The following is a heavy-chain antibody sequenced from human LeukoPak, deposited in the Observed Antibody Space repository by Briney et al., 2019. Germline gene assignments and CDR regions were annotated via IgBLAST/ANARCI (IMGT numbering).Heavy chain of an antibody. V-gene: IGHV1-69*01. CDR2: IIPIFGTA. CDR3: ARDGYYYDSSGYYFDY. Sequence: SVKASCKASGGTFSSYAISWVRQAPGPGLEWMGGIIPIFGTANYAQKFQGRVTITADESTSTAYMELSSLRSEDTAVYYCARDGYYYDSSGYYFDYWGQGTLVTVSS. J-gene: IGHJ4*02. D-gene: IGHD3-22*01. CDR1: GGTFSSYA.